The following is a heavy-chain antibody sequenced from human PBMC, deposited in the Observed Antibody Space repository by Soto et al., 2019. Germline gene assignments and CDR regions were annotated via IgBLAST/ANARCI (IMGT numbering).Heavy chain of an antibody. J-gene: IGHJ5*02. V-gene: IGHV1-8*01. CDR1: GYTFTSYD. CDR3: PSARITVAGGLDP. CDR2: MNPSTGNT. Sequence: QVQLVQSGAEVKKPGASVKVSCKASGYTFTSYDIIWVRQATGQGLEWMGWMNPSTGNTDSAEKFQGRLTMTTNTSMSRVYTELSSLSFDDTAVYYWPSARITVAGGLDPWGQANLVTVSS. D-gene: IGHD6-19*01.